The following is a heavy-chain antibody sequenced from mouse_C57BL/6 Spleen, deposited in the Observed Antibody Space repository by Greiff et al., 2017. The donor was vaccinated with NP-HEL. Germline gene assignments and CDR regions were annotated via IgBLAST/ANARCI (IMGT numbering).Heavy chain of an antibody. CDR1: GFTFSDYG. D-gene: IGHD2-2*01. V-gene: IGHV5-17*01. Sequence: DVMLVESGGGLVKPGGSLKLSCAASGFTFSDYGMHWVRQAPEKGLEWVAYISSGSSTIYYADTVKGRFTISRDNAKNTLFLQMTSLRSEDTAMYYCARIYYGYFYAMDYWGQGTSVTVSS. J-gene: IGHJ4*01. CDR2: ISSGSSTI. CDR3: ARIYYGYFYAMDY.